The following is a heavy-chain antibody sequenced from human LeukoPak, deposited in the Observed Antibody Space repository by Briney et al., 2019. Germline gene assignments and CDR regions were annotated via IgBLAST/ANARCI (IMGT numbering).Heavy chain of an antibody. CDR3: AKGLLDYDSSGYLDCFDY. Sequence: GGSLRLSCAASGFTFSSYAMSWVRQAPGKGLEWVSAISGSGGSTYYADSVKGRFTISRDNSKNTLYLQMNSLRAEDTAVYYCAKGLLDYDSSGYLDCFDYWGQGTLVTVSS. CDR2: ISGSGGST. V-gene: IGHV3-23*01. J-gene: IGHJ4*02. D-gene: IGHD3-22*01. CDR1: GFTFSSYA.